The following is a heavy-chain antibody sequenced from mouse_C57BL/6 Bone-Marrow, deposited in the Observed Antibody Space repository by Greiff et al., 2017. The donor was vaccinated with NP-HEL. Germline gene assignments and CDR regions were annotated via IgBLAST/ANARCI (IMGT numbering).Heavy chain of an antibody. D-gene: IGHD1-1*01. CDR2: IYPRSGNT. CDR1: GYTFTSYG. J-gene: IGHJ2*01. Sequence: QVQLQQSGAELARPGASVKLSCKASGYTFTSYGINWVKQRPGQGLEWIGEIYPRSGNTYYNEKFKGKATLTADKSSSTAYMELRSLTSEDSAVYFCARSYYNGSFFDYWGQGTTVTVSS. V-gene: IGHV1-81*01. CDR3: ARSYYNGSFFDY.